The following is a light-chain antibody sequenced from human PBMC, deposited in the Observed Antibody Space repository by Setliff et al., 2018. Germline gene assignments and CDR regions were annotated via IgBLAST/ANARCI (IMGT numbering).Light chain of an antibody. CDR2: EVS. Sequence: QSALAQPPSASGSPGQSVTISCTGTSSDVGGYNYVSWYQQLPGKAPKLMIYEVSKWPSGVPDRFSGSKSGNTASLTVSGLQAEDEADYYCSSYAGSNNYVFGTGTKVTVL. CDR3: SSYAGSNNYV. V-gene: IGLV2-8*01. J-gene: IGLJ1*01. CDR1: SSDVGGYNY.